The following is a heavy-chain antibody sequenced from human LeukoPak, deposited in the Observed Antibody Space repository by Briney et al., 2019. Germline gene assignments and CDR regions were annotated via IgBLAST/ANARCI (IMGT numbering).Heavy chain of an antibody. J-gene: IGHJ2*01. D-gene: IGHD3-22*01. CDR2: INYSGST. CDR1: GGSISSSSYY. CDR3: ARDQFYDSSANHHWYFDL. Sequence: KPSETLSLTCTVSGGSISSSSYYWDWIRQPPGKGLEWIGSINYSGSTYYNPSLKSRVTISVDTSKNQFSLKLNSVTAADMAVYYCARDQFYDSSANHHWYFDLWGRGTLVTVSS. V-gene: IGHV4-39*07.